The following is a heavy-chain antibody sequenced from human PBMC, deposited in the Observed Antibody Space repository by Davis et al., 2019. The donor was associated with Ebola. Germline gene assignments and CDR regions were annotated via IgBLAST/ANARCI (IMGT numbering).Heavy chain of an antibody. V-gene: IGHV4-4*02. CDR3: ARAYDYIWGSYRFSASYFDY. CDR2: IYHSGDT. CDR1: GAGSISTSVW. Sequence: SETLSLTCTVSGAGSISTSVWWSWVRQTPGKGLEWIGEIYHSGDTNYNPSLKSRVTISVDTSKNQFSLKLSSVTAADTAVYYCARAYDYIWGSYRFSASYFDYWGQGTLVTVSS. D-gene: IGHD3-16*02. J-gene: IGHJ4*02.